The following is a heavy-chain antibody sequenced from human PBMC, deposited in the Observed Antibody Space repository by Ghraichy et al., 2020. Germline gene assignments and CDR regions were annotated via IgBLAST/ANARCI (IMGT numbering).Heavy chain of an antibody. CDR2: IYYSGST. J-gene: IGHJ4*02. V-gene: IGHV4-30-4*01. CDR1: GGSISSGDYY. CDR3: ARGDGGDSSSWYGY. Sequence: SQTLSLTCTVSGGSISSGDYYWSWIRQPPGKGLEWIGYIYYSGSTYYNPSLKSRVTISVDTSKNQFSLKLTSVTAADTAVYYCARGDGGDSSSWYGYWGQGTLVTVSS. D-gene: IGHD6-13*01.